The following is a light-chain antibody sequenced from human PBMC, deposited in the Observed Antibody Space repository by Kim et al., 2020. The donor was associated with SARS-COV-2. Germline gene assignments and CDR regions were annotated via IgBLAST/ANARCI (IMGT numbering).Light chain of an antibody. CDR2: AAS. CDR1: QNVDRY. CDR3: QQTVSAPTLT. Sequence: DIQMTQSPSSLSASVGDRVTITCRSSQNVDRYLNWYQQQPGRAPKLLIYAASSLQNGVPSRFSGTGSGTDFTLAIAGLQPEDFATYFCQQTVSAPTLTFGGGTKLEI. V-gene: IGKV1-39*01. J-gene: IGKJ4*01.